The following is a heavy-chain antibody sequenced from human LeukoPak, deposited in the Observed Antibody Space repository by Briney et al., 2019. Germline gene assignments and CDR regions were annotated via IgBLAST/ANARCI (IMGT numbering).Heavy chain of an antibody. CDR2: INPSGGST. D-gene: IGHD5-18*01. CDR3: ARVSADTAMANPLDYHG. V-gene: IGHV1-46*01. J-gene: IGHJ6*03. Sequence: ASVTVSCKASGYTFTSYYMHWVRQAPGQGLEWMGIINPSGGSTSYAQKFQGRVTMTRDTSTSTVYMELSSLRSEDTAVYYCARVSADTAMANPLDYHGWGTVATVT. CDR1: GYTFTSYY.